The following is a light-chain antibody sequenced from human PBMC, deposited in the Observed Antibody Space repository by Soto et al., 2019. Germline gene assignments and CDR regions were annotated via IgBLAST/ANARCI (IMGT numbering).Light chain of an antibody. V-gene: IGKV1-5*03. CDR1: QSLSYW. J-gene: IGKJ2*01. CDR2: KAS. CDR3: QQYDRFPYT. Sequence: DIQMTQSPSTLSASVGDTVTITCRASQSLSYWLAWYQQKPGQAPKLLIHKASTLESGFASRFSGSGSGTEFTLTISSLQPDDFATFYCQQYDRFPYTFGQGTKLEIK.